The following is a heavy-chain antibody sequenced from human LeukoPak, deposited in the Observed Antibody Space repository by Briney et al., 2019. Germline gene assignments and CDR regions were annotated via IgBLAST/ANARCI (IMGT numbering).Heavy chain of an antibody. Sequence: RASVKVSCKASGYTFTSYYMHWVRQAPGQGLEWMGIINPSGGSTSYAQKFQGRVTMTRDMSTSTIYMELSSLRSDDTAVYYCARAGAVAGFDYWGQGTLVTVSS. CDR2: INPSGGST. J-gene: IGHJ4*02. V-gene: IGHV1-46*01. D-gene: IGHD6-19*01. CDR3: ARAGAVAGFDY. CDR1: GYTFTSYY.